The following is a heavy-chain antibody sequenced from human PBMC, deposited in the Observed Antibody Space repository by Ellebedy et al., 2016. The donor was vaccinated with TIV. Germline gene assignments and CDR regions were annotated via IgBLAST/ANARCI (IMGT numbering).Heavy chain of an antibody. CDR3: ARNNISFFGETDAFEI. CDR2: IVSSGST. J-gene: IGHJ3*02. CDR1: YGSISSYY. D-gene: IGHD3-3*01. V-gene: IGHV4-59*01. Sequence: MPSETLSLTCTVSYGSISSYYWSWLRQPPGKGLEWLASIVSSGSTTYNPSLKSRLTMSIDTSKKQISLNLSSVTAADTGIFFRARNNISFFGETDAFEIWGQGTRVTVSS.